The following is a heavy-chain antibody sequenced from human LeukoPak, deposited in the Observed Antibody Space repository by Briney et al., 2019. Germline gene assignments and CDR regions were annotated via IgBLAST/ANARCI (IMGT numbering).Heavy chain of an antibody. CDR3: ARDRGSTTMVRGVNHF. CDR1: GFIFSRDW. CDR2: INQDESEA. V-gene: IGHV3-7*01. D-gene: IGHD3-10*01. Sequence: PGGSLRLSCAASGFIFSRDWMSWVRQAPGRGLEWVANINQDESEAFSVDSVKGRFTIFRDNAKNSLYLQMNRLRAEDTAVYYCARDRGSTTMVRGVNHFWGQGTLVTVSS. J-gene: IGHJ4*02.